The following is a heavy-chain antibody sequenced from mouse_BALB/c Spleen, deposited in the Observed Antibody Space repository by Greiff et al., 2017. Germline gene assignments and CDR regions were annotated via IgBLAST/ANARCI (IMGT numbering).Heavy chain of an antibody. CDR1: GYAFTNYL. V-gene: IGHV1-54*01. Sequence: QVQLKQSGAELVRPGTSVKVSCKASGYAFTNYLIEWEKQRPGQGLEWIGVINPGSGGTNYNEKFKGKATLTADKSSSTAYMQLSSLTSDDSAVYFCARGEWNYAMDYWGQGTSVTVSS. J-gene: IGHJ4*01. CDR3: ARGEWNYAMDY. CDR2: INPGSGGT.